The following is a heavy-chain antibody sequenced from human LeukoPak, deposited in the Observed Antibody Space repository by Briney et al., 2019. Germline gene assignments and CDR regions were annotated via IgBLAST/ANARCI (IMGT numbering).Heavy chain of an antibody. Sequence: SETLSLTCTVSGGSISPYYWSWVRQPPGEGLEWIGYVYYNGGTNYNPSLTSRVTISADTSKNQFSLKLSSVTAADTAVYYCARDRDSHWFDPWGQGTLVTVSS. CDR3: ARDRDSHWFDP. J-gene: IGHJ5*02. CDR1: GGSISPYY. CDR2: VYYNGGT. V-gene: IGHV4-59*12.